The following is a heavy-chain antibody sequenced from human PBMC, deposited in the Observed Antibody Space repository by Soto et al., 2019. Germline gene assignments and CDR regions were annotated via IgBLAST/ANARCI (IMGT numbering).Heavy chain of an antibody. CDR1: GYTFNNYG. V-gene: IGHV1-18*01. CDR2: ISAYNGNR. Sequence: ASVKVSCKASGYTFNNYGISWGRQAPGQGLEWMGWISAYNGNRNYAQKFQGRVSMTTETSTSTAYMELRSLRSDDTAVFYCARGASHYYYYYGMDVWGQGTTVTVSS. CDR3: ARGASHYYYYYGMDV. J-gene: IGHJ6*02.